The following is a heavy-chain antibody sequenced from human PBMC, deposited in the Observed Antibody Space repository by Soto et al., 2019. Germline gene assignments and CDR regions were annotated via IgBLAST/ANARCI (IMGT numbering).Heavy chain of an antibody. CDR3: ARHYKYYDSSRTGFDS. V-gene: IGHV4-59*08. D-gene: IGHD3-22*01. CDR1: GGSISTHY. Sequence: QVQLQESGPGLVKPSETLSLTCTVSGGSISTHYWSWIRQPPGKGLEWIGYIYYSGSTNYNPSLKSRVTISVDTSKNQFSLNLSSVTAADTAVYYCARHYKYYDSSRTGFDSWGQGTLVTVSS. CDR2: IYYSGST. J-gene: IGHJ4*02.